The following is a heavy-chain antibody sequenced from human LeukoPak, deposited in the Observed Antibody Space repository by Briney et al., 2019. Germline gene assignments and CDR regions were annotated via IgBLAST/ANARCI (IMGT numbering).Heavy chain of an antibody. D-gene: IGHD6-19*01. Sequence: QPGGSLRLSCAASGFTFSNYAMRWVRQAPGKGLEWVSGISGSGDSTYYADSVKGRFTTSRDNSKNTLYLQMNSLRAEDTAVYYCARRSGIAVAGAFDYWGQGTLVTVSS. CDR1: GFTFSNYA. V-gene: IGHV3-23*01. CDR3: ARRSGIAVAGAFDY. CDR2: ISGSGDST. J-gene: IGHJ4*02.